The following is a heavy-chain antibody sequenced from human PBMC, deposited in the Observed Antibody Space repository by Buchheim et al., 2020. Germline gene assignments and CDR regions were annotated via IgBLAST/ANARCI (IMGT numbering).Heavy chain of an antibody. CDR2: IDWDDDK. Sequence: QVTLKESGPALVKPTQTLTLTCTFSGFSLSTSGMCVSWIRQPPGKALEWLARIDWDDDKFYNTSLKTRPTISKDTSKNPVVLKMTNMDPVDTATYYCARMAHVDTALDYWGQGSL. CDR3: ARMAHVDTALDY. D-gene: IGHD5-18*01. V-gene: IGHV2-70*04. J-gene: IGHJ4*02. CDR1: GFSLSTSGMC.